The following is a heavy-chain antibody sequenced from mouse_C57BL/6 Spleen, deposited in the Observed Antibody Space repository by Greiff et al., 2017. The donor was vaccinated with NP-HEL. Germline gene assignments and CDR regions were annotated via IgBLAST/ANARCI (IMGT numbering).Heavy chain of an antibody. Sequence: EVKLMESGGDLVKPGGSLKLSCAASGFTFSSYGMSWVRQTPDKRLEWVATISSGGSYTYYPDSVKGRFTISRDNAKNTLYLQMSSLKSEDTAMYYCARDSSGSYAMDYWGQGTSVTVSS. CDR2: ISSGGSYT. CDR3: ARDSSGSYAMDY. V-gene: IGHV5-6*01. J-gene: IGHJ4*01. CDR1: GFTFSSYG. D-gene: IGHD3-2*02.